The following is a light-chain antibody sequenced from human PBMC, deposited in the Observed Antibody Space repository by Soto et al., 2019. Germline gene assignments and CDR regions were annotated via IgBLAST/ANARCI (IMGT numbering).Light chain of an antibody. Sequence: EIVLTQSPGTLSLSPGDRATLSCRASQSVSSSYLAWYQQKPGQAPGLLIYGASTGATGLPARFSGSGSGTEFTLTINSLQAEDCAVYYCQQYYNWPRTFGQGTRLEIK. V-gene: IGKV3-15*01. CDR3: QQYYNWPRT. CDR2: GAS. CDR1: QSVSSSY. J-gene: IGKJ5*01.